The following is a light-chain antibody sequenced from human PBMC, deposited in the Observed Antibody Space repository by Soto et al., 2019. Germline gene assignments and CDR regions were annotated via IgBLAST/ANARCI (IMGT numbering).Light chain of an antibody. CDR3: CSYAGSYTYV. V-gene: IGLV2-11*01. CDR2: DVS. Sequence: QSVLTQLRSVSGSPGQSVTISCTGTSSDVGGYNYVSWYQQHPGKAPKLMIYDVSKRPSGVPDRFSGSKSGNTASLTISGLQAEDEADYYCCSYAGSYTYVFGTGTKVTVL. J-gene: IGLJ1*01. CDR1: SSDVGGYNY.